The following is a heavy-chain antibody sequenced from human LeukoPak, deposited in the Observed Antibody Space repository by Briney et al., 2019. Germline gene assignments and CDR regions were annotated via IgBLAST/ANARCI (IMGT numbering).Heavy chain of an antibody. CDR1: GYTFTGYY. Sequence: ASVKVSCKASGYTFTGYYMHWVRQAPGQGLEWMGWINPNSGGKNYAQKFQGRVTMPRDTSISTAYMELSRLRSDDTAVYYCARDLGYPVPASLPDYWGQGTLVTVSS. CDR3: ARDLGYPVPASLPDY. J-gene: IGHJ4*02. D-gene: IGHD2-2*01. CDR2: INPNSGGK. V-gene: IGHV1-2*02.